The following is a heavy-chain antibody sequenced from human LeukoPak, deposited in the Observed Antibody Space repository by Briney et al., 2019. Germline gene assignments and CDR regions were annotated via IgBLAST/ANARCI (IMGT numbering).Heavy chain of an antibody. V-gene: IGHV4-4*07. CDR1: GGSISSYY. Sequence: SQTLSLTCTVSGGSISSYYWSWIRQPAGKGLEWIGRIYTSGSTNYNPSLKSRVTMSVDTSKNQFSLKLSSVTAADTAVYYCARGTGTTNYYYYGMDVWGQGTTVTVSS. D-gene: IGHD1-7*01. CDR2: IYTSGST. J-gene: IGHJ6*02. CDR3: ARGTGTTNYYYYGMDV.